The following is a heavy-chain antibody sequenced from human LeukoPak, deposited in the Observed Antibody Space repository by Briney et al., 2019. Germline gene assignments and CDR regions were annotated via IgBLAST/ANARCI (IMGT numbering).Heavy chain of an antibody. D-gene: IGHD6-19*01. J-gene: IGHJ4*02. CDR2: IDPSDSYT. CDR1: GYSFTSYW. V-gene: IGHV5-10-1*01. CDR3: ARQISPVAGLAY. Sequence: GESLKISCKGSGYSFTSYWISWVRQMPGKGLEWMGRIDPSDSYTNYSPSFQGHVTISADKSISTAYLQWSSLKALDTAMYYCARQISPVAGLAYWGQGTLVTVSS.